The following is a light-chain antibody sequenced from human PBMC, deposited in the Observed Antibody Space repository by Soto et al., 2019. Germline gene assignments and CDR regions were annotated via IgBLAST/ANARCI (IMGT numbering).Light chain of an antibody. CDR1: ESVSSSF. J-gene: IGKJ4*01. CDR3: QQSYSTPLT. V-gene: IGKV3-20*01. Sequence: EVVLTQSPGTLSLSPGERATLSCRASESVSSSFLTWYQQKPGQAPRLLIYRTSNRVTGIPDRFSGSGSGTDFTLTISRLEPEDFATYYCQQSYSTPLTFGGGTKVDIK. CDR2: RTS.